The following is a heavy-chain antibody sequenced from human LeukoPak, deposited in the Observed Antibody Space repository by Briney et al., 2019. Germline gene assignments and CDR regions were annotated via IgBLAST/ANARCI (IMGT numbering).Heavy chain of an antibody. Sequence: GGSLRLSCAASGFTFSHFAMHWVRQAPGKGLEWVAVISYDGKKTYYADSVMGRFTLSRDDSQNTVYLQMNSLRDDDTALYYCVRGSKIRGVIPEGEFDYWGRGTLVTVSS. V-gene: IGHV3-30*04. J-gene: IGHJ4*02. CDR2: ISYDGKKT. CDR3: VRGSKIRGVIPEGEFDY. D-gene: IGHD3-10*01. CDR1: GFTFSHFA.